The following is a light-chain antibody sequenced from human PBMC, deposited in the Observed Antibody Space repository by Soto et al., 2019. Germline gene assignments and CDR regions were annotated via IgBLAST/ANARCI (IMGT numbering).Light chain of an antibody. CDR3: QHYGGMWT. Sequence: DIQMTQSPSSVSASVGDRVTITCRASQTITNRLAWYQQKPGKAPKVLIYDASNLESGVPSRFSGSGYGTEFTLTISSLQPDDFASYCCQHYGGMWTFGQGTKVEMK. CDR1: QTITNR. V-gene: IGKV1-5*01. J-gene: IGKJ1*01. CDR2: DAS.